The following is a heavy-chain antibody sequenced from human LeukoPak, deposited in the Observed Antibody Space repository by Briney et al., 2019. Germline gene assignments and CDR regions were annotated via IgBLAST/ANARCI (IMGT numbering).Heavy chain of an antibody. Sequence: SETLSLTCTVSGVSISSYYWNWLRQPPGKGLEWRGYIYYSGTTNYNPSLQSRVTISVDTSKNQFSLKLSSVTAADTVVYYCARHLEPAADAFDIWGQGTMVTVSS. D-gene: IGHD2-2*01. V-gene: IGHV4-59*08. J-gene: IGHJ3*02. CDR3: ARHLEPAADAFDI. CDR2: IYYSGTT. CDR1: GVSISSYY.